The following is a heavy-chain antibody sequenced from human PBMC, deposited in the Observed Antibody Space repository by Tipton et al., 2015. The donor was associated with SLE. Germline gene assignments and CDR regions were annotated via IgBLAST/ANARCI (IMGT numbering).Heavy chain of an antibody. CDR1: GGSISSYY. V-gene: IGHV4-59*08. D-gene: IGHD6-13*01. CDR3: ARQGQQLVRPYYYGMDV. J-gene: IGHJ6*02. Sequence: TLSLTCTVSGGSISSYYWSWIRQPPGKGLEWIGYIYYSGSTNYNPSLKSRVTISVDTSKGQFSLKLSSVTAADTAVYYCARQGQQLVRPYYYGMDVWGQGTTVTVSS. CDR2: IYYSGST.